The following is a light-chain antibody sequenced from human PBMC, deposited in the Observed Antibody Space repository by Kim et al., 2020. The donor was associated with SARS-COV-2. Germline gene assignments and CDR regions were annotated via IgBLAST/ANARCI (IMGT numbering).Light chain of an antibody. Sequence: GPKLSISCSGSSSNIANNYVSWYQQLPGTAPQPLIYDNNKRPSGIPDRFSGSKSGTSATLGITGLQTGDEADYYCGTWDSSLSEQVFGGGTQLTVL. CDR1: SSNIANNY. CDR2: DNN. J-gene: IGLJ2*01. CDR3: GTWDSSLSEQV. V-gene: IGLV1-51*01.